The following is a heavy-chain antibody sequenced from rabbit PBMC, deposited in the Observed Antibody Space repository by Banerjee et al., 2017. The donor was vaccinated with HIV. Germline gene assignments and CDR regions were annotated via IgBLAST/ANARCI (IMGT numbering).Heavy chain of an antibody. J-gene: IGHJ6*01. V-gene: IGHV1S45*01. CDR2: IYGGSSDST. CDR1: GFSFSDRDV. CDR3: ARGIVYGFAGDTYPPYGMDL. D-gene: IGHD6-1*01. Sequence: QEQLVESGGGLVKPGGSLTLTCKASGFSFSDRDVMCWVRQAPGKGLEWIACIYGGSSDSTYYASWAKGRFTISKTSSTTVTLQMTSLTAADTATYFCARGIVYGFAGDTYPPYGMDLWGQGTLVTVS.